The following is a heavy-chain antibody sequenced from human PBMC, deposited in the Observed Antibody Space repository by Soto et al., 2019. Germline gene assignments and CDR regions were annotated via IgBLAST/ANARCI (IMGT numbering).Heavy chain of an antibody. CDR3: ARVRIPARPIDY. V-gene: IGHV4-34*01. J-gene: IGHJ4*02. Sequence: QVQLQQWGAGLLKPSETLSLTCAVYGGSFSGYYWSWIRQPPGKGLEWIGEINHSGSTNYNPSLKSRVTISVDTSKNQFSLKLSSVTAADTAVYYCARVRIPARPIDYWGQGTLVTVSS. CDR1: GGSFSGYY. D-gene: IGHD6-6*01. CDR2: INHSGST.